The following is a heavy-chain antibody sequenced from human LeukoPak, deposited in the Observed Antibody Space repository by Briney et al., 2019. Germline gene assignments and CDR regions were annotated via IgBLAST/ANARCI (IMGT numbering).Heavy chain of an antibody. D-gene: IGHD4-17*01. Sequence: SETLSLTCTVSGGSISSYYWSWIRQPPGKGLEWIGYIYYSGSTNYNPSLKSRVTISVDTSKNQFSLKLSSVTAADTAVYYCARHDCGDPNYDYWGQGTLVTVSS. J-gene: IGHJ4*02. V-gene: IGHV4-59*01. CDR2: IYYSGST. CDR1: GGSISSYY. CDR3: ARHDCGDPNYDY.